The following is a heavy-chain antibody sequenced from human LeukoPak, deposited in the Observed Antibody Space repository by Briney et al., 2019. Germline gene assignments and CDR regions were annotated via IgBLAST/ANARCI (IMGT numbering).Heavy chain of an antibody. CDR2: ISSSTYI. D-gene: IGHD6-19*01. CDR3: ATWDGSSGRP. V-gene: IGHV3-21*01. CDR1: GFTFSSYS. J-gene: IGHJ5*02. Sequence: GGSLRLSCAASGFTFSSYSMNWVRQAPGKGLEWVSSISSSTYIYYADSVKGRFTISRDNAKNSLYLQMNSLRAEDTAVYYCATWDGSSGRPWGQGTLVTVSS.